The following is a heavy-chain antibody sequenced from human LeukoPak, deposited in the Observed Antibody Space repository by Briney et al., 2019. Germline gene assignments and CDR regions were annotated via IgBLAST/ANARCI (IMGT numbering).Heavy chain of an antibody. CDR1: GYTFTGYY. CDR2: IIPILGIA. CDR3: ARPNYYGSGSPLYYYYGMDV. D-gene: IGHD3-10*01. V-gene: IGHV1-69*02. Sequence: ASVKVSCKASGYTFTGYYMHWVRQAPGQGLEWMGRIIPILGIANYAQKFQGRVTITADKSTSTAYMELSSLRSEDTAVYYCARPNYYGSGSPLYYYYGMDVWGQGTTVTVSS. J-gene: IGHJ6*02.